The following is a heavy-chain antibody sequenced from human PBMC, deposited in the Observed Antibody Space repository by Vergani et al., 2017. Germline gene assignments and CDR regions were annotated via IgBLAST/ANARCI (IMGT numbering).Heavy chain of an antibody. J-gene: IGHJ4*02. CDR1: GYSFTSYW. V-gene: IGHV5-51*01. CDR3: ASAFPILGASAFGY. D-gene: IGHD1-26*01. Sequence: EVQLVQSGAEVKKPGESLKISCTGSGYSFTSYWITWVRQMPGKGLEWMGIIYPGDSDTNYSPSFQSQVTISADKSLSTAYLQWSSLKASDTAMYYCASAFPILGASAFGYWGQGTLVTVSS. CDR2: IYPGDSDT.